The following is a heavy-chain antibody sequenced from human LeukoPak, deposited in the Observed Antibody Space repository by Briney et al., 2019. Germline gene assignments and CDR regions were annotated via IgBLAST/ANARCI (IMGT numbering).Heavy chain of an antibody. D-gene: IGHD2-8*02. J-gene: IGHJ4*02. V-gene: IGHV3-66*02. CDR1: GFTVSSNY. Sequence: GGSLRLSCAASGFTVSSNYMSWVRQAPGKGLEWVSVIYSGGSTYYADSVKGRFTISRDNSKNTLYPQMNSLRAEDTAVYYCASVGPVLEPHTTLDYWGQGTLVTVSS. CDR2: IYSGGST. CDR3: ASVGPVLEPHTTLDY.